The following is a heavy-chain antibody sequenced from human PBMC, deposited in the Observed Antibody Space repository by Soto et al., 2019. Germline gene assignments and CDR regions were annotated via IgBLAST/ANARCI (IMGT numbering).Heavy chain of an antibody. Sequence: GGSLRLSCAASGFTFSDYYMSWIRQAPGKGLEWVSYISSSSSYTNYADSVKGRFTISRDNAKNSLYLQMNSLRAEDTAVYYCARGFDSSGWFDYWGQGTLVTVSS. CDR3: ARGFDSSGWFDY. V-gene: IGHV3-11*05. CDR2: ISSSSSYT. J-gene: IGHJ4*02. D-gene: IGHD6-19*01. CDR1: GFTFSDYY.